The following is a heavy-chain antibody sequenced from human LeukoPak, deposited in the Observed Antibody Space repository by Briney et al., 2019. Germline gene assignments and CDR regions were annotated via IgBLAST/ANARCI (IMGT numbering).Heavy chain of an antibody. Sequence: GGSLRLSCAASGFTFSSYEMNWVRQAPGKGLEWVSYISSSGSTIYYADSVEGRFTISRDNAKKSVNLEMNNLRVEDTAVYYCVKTARLADYWGQGTLVTVSS. CDR3: VKTARLADY. CDR1: GFTFSSYE. J-gene: IGHJ4*02. CDR2: ISSSGSTI. D-gene: IGHD6-6*01. V-gene: IGHV3-48*03.